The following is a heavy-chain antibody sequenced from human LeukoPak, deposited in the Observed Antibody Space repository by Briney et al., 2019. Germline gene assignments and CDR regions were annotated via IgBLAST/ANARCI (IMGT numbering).Heavy chain of an antibody. CDR2: INPNSGGT. J-gene: IGHJ4*02. CDR1: GYTFTGYY. Sequence: ASVKVSCKASGYTFTGYYMHWVRQAPGQGGEWMGRINPNSGGTNYAQKFQGRVTMTRDTSISTAYMELSRLRSDDTAVYYCARVSPTVNLNYWGQGTLVTVSS. D-gene: IGHD4-17*01. CDR3: ARVSPTVNLNY. V-gene: IGHV1-2*06.